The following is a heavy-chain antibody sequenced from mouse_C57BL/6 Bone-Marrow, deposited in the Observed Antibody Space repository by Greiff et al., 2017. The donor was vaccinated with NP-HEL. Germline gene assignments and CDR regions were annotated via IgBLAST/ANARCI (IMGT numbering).Heavy chain of an antibody. CDR3: VPIYYYGSSYEDAMDY. D-gene: IGHD1-1*01. J-gene: IGHJ4*01. V-gene: IGHV1-9*01. CDR2: ILPGSGST. CDR1: GYTFTGYW. Sequence: QVQLQQSGAELMKPGASVKLSCKATGYTFTGYWIAWVKQRPGHGLEWIGEILPGSGSTNYNEKFKGKATFTADTSSNSAYMQLSSLTTEDSAIYDCVPIYYYGSSYEDAMDYWGQGTSVTVSS.